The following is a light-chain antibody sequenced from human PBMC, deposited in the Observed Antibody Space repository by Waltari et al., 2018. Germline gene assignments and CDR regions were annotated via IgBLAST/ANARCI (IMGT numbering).Light chain of an antibody. Sequence: DIQMTQSPSTLSASVGDRVTFTCRASESIGTSLAWYQQKSGKAPKLLIYHASTLEGGVPSRFSGSGSGTDFTLTISSLHAEDVAVYYCQQYSNPPPEFTFGPGTRVEIK. CDR1: ESIGTS. V-gene: IGKV1-5*01. CDR2: HAS. J-gene: IGKJ3*01. CDR3: QQYSNPPPEFT.